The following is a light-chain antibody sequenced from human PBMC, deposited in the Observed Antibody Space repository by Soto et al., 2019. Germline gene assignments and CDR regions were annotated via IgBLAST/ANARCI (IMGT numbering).Light chain of an antibody. CDR2: DVS. CDR3: RSYAGNNNVI. J-gene: IGLJ2*01. V-gene: IGLV2-8*01. Sequence: QSALTQPPSASGSPGQSVTISCTGTSSDVGSYRFVSWYQQHPGKAPNLLIYDVSQRPSGVPDRFSASTSGNTASLTVSGLQADDEADYYCRSYAGNNNVIFGGGTKLTVL. CDR1: SSDVGSYRF.